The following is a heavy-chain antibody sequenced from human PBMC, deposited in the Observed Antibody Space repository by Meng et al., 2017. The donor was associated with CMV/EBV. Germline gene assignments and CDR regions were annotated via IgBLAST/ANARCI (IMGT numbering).Heavy chain of an antibody. CDR3: ARYSSPAGNSSAYYFGYMDY. V-gene: IGHV3-30-3*01. J-gene: IGHJ4*02. Sequence: GESLKIPCAASGFTFRSYAMHWVRQAPGKGLEWVAVISYDGSNKYYADSVKGRFTIPRDNSKNTLYLQMNSLRAEDPSVYYCARYSSPAGNSSAYYFGYMDYWGQGTLVTVSS. D-gene: IGHD3-22*01. CDR1: GFTFRSYA. CDR2: ISYDGSNK.